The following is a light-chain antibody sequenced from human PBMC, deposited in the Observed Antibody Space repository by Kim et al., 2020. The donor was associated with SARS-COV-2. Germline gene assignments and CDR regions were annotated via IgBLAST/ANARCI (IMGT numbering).Light chain of an antibody. CDR3: KSRDSRGKVV. J-gene: IGLJ2*01. V-gene: IGLV3-19*01. CDR2: AKD. Sequence: SSELTQDPAVSVALGQTVRITCQGDSLRNYYATWYQQKARQAPVLVFYAKDKRPSGVPDRFSGSTSGNTASLTITGAQAADEADYNCKSRDSRGKVVFGGGTQLTVL. CDR1: SLRNYY.